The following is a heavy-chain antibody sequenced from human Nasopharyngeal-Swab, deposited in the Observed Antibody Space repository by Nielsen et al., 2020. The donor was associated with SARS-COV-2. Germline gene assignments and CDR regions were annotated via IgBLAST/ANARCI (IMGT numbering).Heavy chain of an antibody. CDR3: AKDRGIVVVIGFDY. D-gene: IGHD3-22*01. CDR2: IHKDGKTT. CDR1: GFTFSPYW. V-gene: IGHV3-74*01. Sequence: GGSLRLSCAASGFTFSPYWMHWVRQVPGKGLVWVSRIHKDGKTTTYADSVKGRFTISRDNSKNTLYLQMNSLRAEDTAVYYCAKDRGIVVVIGFDYWGQGTLVTVSS. J-gene: IGHJ4*02.